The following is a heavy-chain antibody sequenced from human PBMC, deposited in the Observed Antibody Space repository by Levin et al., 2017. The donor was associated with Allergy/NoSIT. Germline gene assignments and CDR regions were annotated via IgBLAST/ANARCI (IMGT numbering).Heavy chain of an antibody. CDR1: GFTFDDYG. CDR2: INWNGGST. Sequence: GGSLRLSCAASGFTFDDYGMSWVRQPPGKGLEWVSGINWNGGSTGYADSVKGRFTISRDNAKNSLYLQMNSLRAEDTALYYCAKSGSSLSSDYWGQGTLVTVFS. D-gene: IGHD1-26*01. V-gene: IGHV3-20*04. J-gene: IGHJ4*02. CDR3: AKSGSSLSSDY.